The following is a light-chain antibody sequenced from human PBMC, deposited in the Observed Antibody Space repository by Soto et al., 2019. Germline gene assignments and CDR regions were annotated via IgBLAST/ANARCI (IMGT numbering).Light chain of an antibody. CDR2: GAS. Sequence: DIVMTQSPATLSVAPGERVTFSCRASQGVSSKLAWYQHKPGQAPRLLISGASTRATGIPARFSGSGSGTEFTLTISSLQSEDCAIYYCQQRSSWPLTFGGGTKVDIK. V-gene: IGKV3-15*01. J-gene: IGKJ4*02. CDR3: QQRSSWPLT. CDR1: QGVSSK.